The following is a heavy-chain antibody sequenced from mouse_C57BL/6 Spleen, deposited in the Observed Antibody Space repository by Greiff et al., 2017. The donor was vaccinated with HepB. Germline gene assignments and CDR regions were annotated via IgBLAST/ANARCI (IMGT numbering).Heavy chain of an antibody. J-gene: IGHJ3*01. Sequence: QVQLQQSGAELVKPGASVKVSCKASGYTFTSYWMHWVKQRPGQGLEWIGRIHPSDSDTNYNQKFKGKATLTVDKSSSTAYMQLSSLTSEDSAVYYCAIGAYYSNYGAYWGQGTLVTVSA. D-gene: IGHD2-5*01. CDR3: AIGAYYSNYGAY. V-gene: IGHV1-74*01. CDR2: IHPSDSDT. CDR1: GYTFTSYW.